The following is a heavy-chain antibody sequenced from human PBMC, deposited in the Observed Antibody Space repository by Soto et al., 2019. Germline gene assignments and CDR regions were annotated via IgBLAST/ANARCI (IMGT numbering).Heavy chain of an antibody. J-gene: IGHJ5*02. D-gene: IGHD2-2*01. CDR3: ARVPDR. CDR2: IYHSGST. CDR1: GGSISNYY. V-gene: IGHV4-30-2*01. Sequence: TLSLTCTVSGGSISNYYWSWIRQPPGKGLEWIGYIYHSGSTYYNPSLKSRVTISVDRSKNQFSLKLSSVTAADTAVYYCARVPDRWGQGTLVTVSS.